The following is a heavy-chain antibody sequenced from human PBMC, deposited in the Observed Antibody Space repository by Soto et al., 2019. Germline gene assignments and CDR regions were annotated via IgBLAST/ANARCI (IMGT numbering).Heavy chain of an antibody. D-gene: IGHD3-10*01. CDR3: ELLLNRDRFDP. J-gene: IGHJ5*02. V-gene: IGHV5-51*01. CDR1: GYSFTSYW. Sequence: PGESLKISCKGSGYSFTSYWIGWVRQMPGKGLEWMGIIYPGESDTRYSPSFQGQVTISADKSISTAYLQWSSLKALDTAMYYCELLLNRDRFDPWGQGNLVTVSS. CDR2: IYPGESDT.